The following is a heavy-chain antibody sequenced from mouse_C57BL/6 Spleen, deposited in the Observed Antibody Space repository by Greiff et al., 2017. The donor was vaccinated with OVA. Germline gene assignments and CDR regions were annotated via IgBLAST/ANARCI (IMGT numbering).Heavy chain of an antibody. V-gene: IGHV1-52*01. CDR3: AKSGGYYDDDDWYIDV. CDR2: IDPSDSET. CDR1: GYTFTSYW. Sequence: VQLQQPGAELVRPGSSVKLSCKASGYTFTSYWMHWVKQRPIQGLEWIGNIDPSDSETHYNQKFKDKATLTVDKSSSTAYMQLSSLTSEDSAVDYCAKSGGYYDDDDWYIDVWGTGTTVTVSS. J-gene: IGHJ1*03. D-gene: IGHD2-4*01.